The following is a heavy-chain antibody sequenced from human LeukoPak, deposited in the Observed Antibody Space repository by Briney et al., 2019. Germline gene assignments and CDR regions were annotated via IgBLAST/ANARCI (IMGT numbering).Heavy chain of an antibody. CDR2: ISWNSASV. CDR1: GFTFDDYG. D-gene: IGHD6-13*01. CDR3: AKDYGYSSSWYDY. V-gene: IGHV3-9*01. Sequence: GGSLRLSCEASGFTFDDYGMHWVRQAPGKGLEWVSTISWNSASVGYVDSVKGGFTISRDNAKKTLYLQMNSLSPEDTALYYCAKDYGYSSSWYDYWGKGTL. J-gene: IGHJ4*02.